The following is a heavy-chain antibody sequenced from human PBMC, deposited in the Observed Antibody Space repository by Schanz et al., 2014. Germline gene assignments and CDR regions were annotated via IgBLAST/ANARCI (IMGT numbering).Heavy chain of an antibody. CDR3: AKDYRTGAIDY. CDR1: GFTFSTYA. D-gene: IGHD7-27*01. J-gene: IGHJ4*02. V-gene: IGHV3-23*04. Sequence: EVQLVESGGGLIQPGGSLRLSCAVSGFTFSTYAMNWVRQAPGKGLEWVSGISGSGGDTYYVDSVKGRFTISRDNSKNTLYLQMNSLRAEDTAVYYCAKDYRTGAIDYWGQGTLVTVSS. CDR2: ISGSGGDT.